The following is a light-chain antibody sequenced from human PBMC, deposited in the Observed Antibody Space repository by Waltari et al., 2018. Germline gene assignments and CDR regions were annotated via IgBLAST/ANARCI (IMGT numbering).Light chain of an antibody. CDR3: QQSDTFFALT. CDR1: QNINIF. J-gene: IGKJ4*01. CDR2: AAS. Sequence: DIQMTQSPSSLSASVGDRVTITCRASQNINIFLSWYQKRPGRAPRLLIYAASSVHSGVPSSFSGSGSGTDFTLTIASLQPEDCATYYCQQSDTFFALTFGGGTKVEI. V-gene: IGKV1-39*01.